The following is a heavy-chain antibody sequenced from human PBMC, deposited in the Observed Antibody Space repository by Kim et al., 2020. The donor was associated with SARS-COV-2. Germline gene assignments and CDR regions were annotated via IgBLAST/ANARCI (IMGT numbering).Heavy chain of an antibody. CDR2: INTNTGNP. Sequence: ASVKVSCKASGYTFTSYAMNWVRQAPGQGLEWMGWINTNTGNPTYAQGFTGRFVFSLDTSVSTAYLQISSLKAEDTAVYYCARPYSSSWYAPSDYYYGMYVWGQETTVTVSS. CDR3: ARPYSSSWYAPSDYYYGMYV. J-gene: IGHJ6*02. CDR1: GYTFTSYA. V-gene: IGHV7-4-1*02. D-gene: IGHD6-13*01.